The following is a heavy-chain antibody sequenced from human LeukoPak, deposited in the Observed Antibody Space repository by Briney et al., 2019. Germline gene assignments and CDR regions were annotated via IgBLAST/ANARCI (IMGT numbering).Heavy chain of an antibody. CDR3: ARGGYCGGDCYFYY. CDR1: GGSISSGSYY. CDR2: IYTSGST. J-gene: IGHJ4*02. D-gene: IGHD2-21*02. V-gene: IGHV4-61*02. Sequence: SQTLSLTCTVSGGSISSGSYYWSWIRQPAGKGLEWIGRIYTSGSTNYNPSLKSRVTISVDTSKNQFSLRLSSVTAADTAVYYCARGGYCGGDCYFYYWGQGTLVTVSS.